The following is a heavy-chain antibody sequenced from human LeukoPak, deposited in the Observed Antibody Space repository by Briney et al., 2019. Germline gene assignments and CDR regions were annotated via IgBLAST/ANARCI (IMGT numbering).Heavy chain of an antibody. CDR1: GFTFSSYW. V-gene: IGHV3-74*01. Sequence: PGGSLRLSCTTSGFTFSSYWIHWVRQAPGKGLVWVSRMNSDGSIVNYADSVKGRFTISRDNAKNTLYPQMNSLRDEDTAVYYCARAGNYRFDYWGQGTLVTVSS. J-gene: IGHJ4*02. D-gene: IGHD1-14*01. CDR3: ARAGNYRFDY. CDR2: MNSDGSIV.